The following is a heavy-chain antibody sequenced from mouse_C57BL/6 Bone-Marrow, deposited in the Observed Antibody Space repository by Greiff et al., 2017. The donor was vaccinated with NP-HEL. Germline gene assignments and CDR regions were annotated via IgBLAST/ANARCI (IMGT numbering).Heavy chain of an antibody. D-gene: IGHD2-4*01. CDR2: ISNGGGST. V-gene: IGHV5-12*01. CDR1: GFTFSDYY. CDR3: ARRSYDYDAFAY. Sequence: EVKLVESGGGLVQPGGSLKLSCAASGFTFSDYYMYWVRQTPEKRLEWVAYISNGGGSTYYPDTVKGRFTISRDNAKNTLYLQMSRLKSEDTAMYYCARRSYDYDAFAYWGQGTLVTVSA. J-gene: IGHJ3*01.